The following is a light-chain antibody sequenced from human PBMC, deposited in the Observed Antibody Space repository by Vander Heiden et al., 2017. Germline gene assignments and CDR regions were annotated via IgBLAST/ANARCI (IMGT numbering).Light chain of an antibody. V-gene: IGKV1-39*01. Sequence: LLFTPSPSYVTGSVGDRDTITCRASQNMSNSLNWYQQTPGKAPQLLIYGASTLQTGVPSRFSGSGSGTDFTLTISSLQPEDFATYYCQQGFNTPPSFTFGPGTKVDIK. CDR1: QNMSNS. CDR3: QQGFNTPPSFT. CDR2: GAS. J-gene: IGKJ3*01.